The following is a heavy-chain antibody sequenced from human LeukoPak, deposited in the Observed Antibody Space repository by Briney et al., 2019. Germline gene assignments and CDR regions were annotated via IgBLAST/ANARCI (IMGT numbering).Heavy chain of an antibody. CDR1: GFTFSSYD. Sequence: GGSLRLSCAASGFTFSSYDMTWVRQTPGKGLGWVALISRSGGTTYYAASVKGRFTISRDNSKNTLYLQMNSLRAEDTAEYYCAKRGGTESFYYYYYMDVWGKGTTVTVSS. V-gene: IGHV3-23*01. CDR3: AKRGGTESFYYYYYMDV. D-gene: IGHD2-15*01. CDR2: ISRSGGTT. J-gene: IGHJ6*03.